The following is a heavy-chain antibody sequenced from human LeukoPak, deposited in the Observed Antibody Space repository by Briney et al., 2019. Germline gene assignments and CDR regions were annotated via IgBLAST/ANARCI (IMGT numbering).Heavy chain of an antibody. CDR2: ISGDGGRT. Sequence: PGGSLRLSCAASGFTFSNDDMNWVRQAPGKGLEWVSGISGDGGRTYYAGSVKGRFTISRDNSREMLYLQMNSLRVEDTAVYYCAKDPNGDYVGAFDSWGQGTMVTVSS. CDR3: AKDPNGDYVGAFDS. D-gene: IGHD4-17*01. J-gene: IGHJ3*02. V-gene: IGHV3-23*01. CDR1: GFTFSNDD.